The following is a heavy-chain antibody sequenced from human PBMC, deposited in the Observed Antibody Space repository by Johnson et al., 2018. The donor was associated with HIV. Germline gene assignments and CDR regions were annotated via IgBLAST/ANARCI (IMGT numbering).Heavy chain of an antibody. V-gene: IGHV3-33*06. CDR2: IWYDGSNK. J-gene: IGHJ3*02. Sequence: QVQLVESGGGVVQPGRSLRLSCAASGFTFSTFGMHWVRQAPGKGLEWVAVIWYDGSNKFYADSVKGRFTISRDNSKNTLSLQMNSLRTEDTAVYYCAKGAVPQLVYAFDILGQGTMVTVSS. D-gene: IGHD6-6*01. CDR3: AKGAVPQLVYAFDI. CDR1: GFTFSTFG.